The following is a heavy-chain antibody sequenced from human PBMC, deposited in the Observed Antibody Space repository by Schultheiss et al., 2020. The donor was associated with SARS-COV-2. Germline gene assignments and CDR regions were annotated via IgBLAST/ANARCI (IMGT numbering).Heavy chain of an antibody. Sequence: GGPLRLSCSASGFTFSTYPMSWVRQVPGKGLEWVSSITGSGSDKYYADSVKGRFTVSRDNSKNTVYLQMDSLTDEDTAVYYCAKRQIKLQGGGMDVWGQGTTVTVSS. V-gene: IGHV3-23*01. D-gene: IGHD4-11*01. CDR1: GFTFSTYP. CDR2: ITGSGSDK. CDR3: AKRQIKLQGGGMDV. J-gene: IGHJ6*02.